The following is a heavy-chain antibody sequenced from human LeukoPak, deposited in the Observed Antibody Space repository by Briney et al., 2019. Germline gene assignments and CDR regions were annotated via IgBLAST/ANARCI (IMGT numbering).Heavy chain of an antibody. D-gene: IGHD2-2*02. CDR1: GGSFSGYY. V-gene: IGHV4-34*01. CDR3: ASDVVVPAAIKN. J-gene: IGHJ4*02. Sequence: SETLSLTCAVYGGSFSGYYWSWIRQPLGKGLEWIGEINHSGSTNYNPSLKSRVTISVDTSKNQFSLKLSSVTAADTAVYYCASDVVVPAAIKNWGQGTLVTVSS. CDR2: INHSGST.